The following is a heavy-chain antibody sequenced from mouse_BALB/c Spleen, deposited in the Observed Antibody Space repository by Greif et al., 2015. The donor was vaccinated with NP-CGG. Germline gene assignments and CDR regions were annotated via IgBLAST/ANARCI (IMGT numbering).Heavy chain of an antibody. CDR2: IDPANGNT. J-gene: IGHJ3*01. CDR1: GFNIKDTY. V-gene: IGHV14-3*02. Sequence: EVKLVESGAELVKPGASVKLSCTASGFNIKDTYMHWVKQRPEQGLEWIGRIDPANGNTKYDPKFKGKATITADTSSNTAYLQLSSLTSEDTAVYYCATYYGSSYGFAYWGQGTLVTVSA. D-gene: IGHD1-1*01. CDR3: ATYYGSSYGFAY.